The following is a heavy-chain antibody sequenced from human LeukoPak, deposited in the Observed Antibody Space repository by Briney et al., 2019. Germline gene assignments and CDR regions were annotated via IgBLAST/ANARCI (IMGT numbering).Heavy chain of an antibody. CDR1: GGSFSGYY. CDR2: INHSGST. J-gene: IGHJ4*02. CDR3: ARGRARRWLQLGVCYFDY. Sequence: SETLSLTCAVYGGSFSGYYWSWIRQPPGKGLEWIGKINHSGSTNYNPSLKSRVTISVDTSKTQFSLKLSSVTAADTAVYYCARGRARRWLQLGVCYFDYWGQGTLVTVSS. D-gene: IGHD5-24*01. V-gene: IGHV4-34*01.